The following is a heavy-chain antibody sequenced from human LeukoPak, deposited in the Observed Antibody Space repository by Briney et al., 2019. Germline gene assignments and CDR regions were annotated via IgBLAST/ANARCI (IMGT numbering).Heavy chain of an antibody. Sequence: GGSLRLSCAASGFTFSYYSMNWVRQAPGKGLEWVSYIDNRSGTIYYADSVKGRFTISRDNAKNSLYLQMDSLRAEDTVVYYCARDRDSSGWYRIDYWGQGTLVTVSS. CDR1: GFTFSYYS. J-gene: IGHJ4*02. D-gene: IGHD6-19*01. CDR3: ARDRDSSGWYRIDY. V-gene: IGHV3-48*01. CDR2: IDNRSGTI.